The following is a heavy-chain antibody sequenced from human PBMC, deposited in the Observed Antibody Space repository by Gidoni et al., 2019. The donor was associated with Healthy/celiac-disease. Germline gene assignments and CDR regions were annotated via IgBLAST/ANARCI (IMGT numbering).Heavy chain of an antibody. V-gene: IGHV3-30-3*01. CDR1: GLTFSSYA. Sequence: QLQLVAPGGGVVQPGRSLRLPCAASGLTFSSYAMNWVRQAPGKGLDWVAVISYDGSNKYYADSVKGRFTISRDNSKNTLYLQMNSLRAEDTAVYYCARDDSTANAFDIWGQGTMVTVSS. D-gene: IGHD3-22*01. CDR3: ARDDSTANAFDI. J-gene: IGHJ3*02. CDR2: ISYDGSNK.